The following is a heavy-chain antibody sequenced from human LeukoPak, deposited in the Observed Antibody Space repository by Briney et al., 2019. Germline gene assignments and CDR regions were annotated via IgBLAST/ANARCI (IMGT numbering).Heavy chain of an antibody. D-gene: IGHD6-19*01. Sequence: PSETLSLTCTVSGGSIGSYYWTWMRQPLGEGLECVGYIYYSGNTNYNPSLKSRVTISLDTSKNQFSLILSSVTAADTAVYYCARRIAVNPFYGFDPWGQGTLVTVSS. CDR1: GGSIGSYY. J-gene: IGHJ5*02. V-gene: IGHV4-59*08. CDR3: ARRIAVNPFYGFDP. CDR2: IYYSGNT.